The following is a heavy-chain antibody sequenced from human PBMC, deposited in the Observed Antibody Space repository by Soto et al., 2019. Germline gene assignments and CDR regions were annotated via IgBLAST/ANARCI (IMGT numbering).Heavy chain of an antibody. Sequence: GASVKVFCKASGGTFSSFAINWVRQAPGQGPEWMGGTIPILGTANYAQKFQGRVTIIADETTNTASLELTSLRSEDTAVYYCARGNALDIWGQGTTVTVSS. CDR1: GGTFSSFA. J-gene: IGHJ6*02. CDR2: TIPILGTA. CDR3: ARGNALDI. V-gene: IGHV1-69*13.